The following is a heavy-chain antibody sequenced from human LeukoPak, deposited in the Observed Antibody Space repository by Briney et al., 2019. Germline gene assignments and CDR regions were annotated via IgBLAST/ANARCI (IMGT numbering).Heavy chain of an antibody. J-gene: IGHJ4*02. Sequence: SETLSLTCTVSGRSISGYYWSWIRQPPGKGLECIGYIYYSGSTNYNPSLKSRVTISVDTSRNQFSLKLTSVTAADTAVYYCAKVSDRDSSGYYWGFEYWGQGTLVTVSS. CDR2: IYYSGST. CDR3: AKVSDRDSSGYYWGFEY. V-gene: IGHV4-59*08. CDR1: GRSISGYY. D-gene: IGHD3-22*01.